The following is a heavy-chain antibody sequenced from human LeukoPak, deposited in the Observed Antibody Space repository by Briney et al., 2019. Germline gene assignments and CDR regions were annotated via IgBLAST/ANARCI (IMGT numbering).Heavy chain of an antibody. CDR2: INPNSGGT. V-gene: IGHV1-2*02. D-gene: IGHD3-22*01. Sequence: ASVKVSCKASGYTFTGYYMHWVRQAPGQGLEWMGWINPNSGGTNYAQKFQGRVTMTRDTSISTAYMELSRLRSDDTAVYYCAMYYYDSSGYYAPHFDYWGQGTLVTVSS. CDR1: GYTFTGYY. J-gene: IGHJ4*02. CDR3: AMYYYDSSGYYAPHFDY.